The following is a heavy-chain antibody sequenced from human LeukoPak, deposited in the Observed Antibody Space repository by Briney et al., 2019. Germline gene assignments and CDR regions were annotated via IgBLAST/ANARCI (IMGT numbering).Heavy chain of an antibody. Sequence: GGSLRLSCAASGFTFNNSAMHWVRQAPGKGLEWVAVISYDGSNGYYADSVKGRFTISRDNSKNTLYLHMNSLRAEDTAMYYCAKGGRLLQTSFNYWGQGTLITVSS. D-gene: IGHD5-24*01. CDR3: AKGGRLLQTSFNY. CDR1: GFTFNNSA. CDR2: ISYDGSNG. J-gene: IGHJ4*02. V-gene: IGHV3-30-3*01.